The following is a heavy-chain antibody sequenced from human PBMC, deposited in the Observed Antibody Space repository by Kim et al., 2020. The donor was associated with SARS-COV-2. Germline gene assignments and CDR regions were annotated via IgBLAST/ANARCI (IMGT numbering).Heavy chain of an antibody. J-gene: IGHJ5*02. Sequence: ASVKVSCKASGYTFTGYYMHWVRQAPGQGLEWMGWINPNSGGTNYAQKFQGRVTMTRDTSISTAYMELSRLRSDDTAVYYCARVEDIVVVPLPGGFDPWGQEPWSPSPQ. V-gene: IGHV1-2*02. D-gene: IGHD2-2*01. CDR1: GYTFTGYY. CDR2: INPNSGGT. CDR3: ARVEDIVVVPLPGGFDP.